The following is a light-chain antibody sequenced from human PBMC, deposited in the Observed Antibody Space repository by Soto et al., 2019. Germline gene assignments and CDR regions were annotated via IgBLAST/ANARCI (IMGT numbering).Light chain of an antibody. V-gene: IGKV3-15*01. Sequence: EIVMTQSPATLSVSPGERATVSCRASQSVSSSLAWYQQKPGQAPRLLIYGASTRATGIPARFSGSGSETEFTLTISSLQSEDFAVYYCQQYNNWPPWTFGQGTKVEIK. CDR1: QSVSSS. J-gene: IGKJ1*01. CDR3: QQYNNWPPWT. CDR2: GAS.